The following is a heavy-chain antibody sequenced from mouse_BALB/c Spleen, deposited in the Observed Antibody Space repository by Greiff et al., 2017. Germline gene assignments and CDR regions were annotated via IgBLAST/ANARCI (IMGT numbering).Heavy chain of an antibody. CDR2: IWAGGST. CDR1: GFSLTSYG. D-gene: IGHD1-1*01. V-gene: IGHV2-9*02. CDR3: ARDGNYGSSYWYFDV. J-gene: IGHJ1*01. Sequence: VKLMESGPGLVAPSQSLSITCTVSGFSLTSYGVHWVRQPPGKGLEWLGVIWAGGSTNYNSALMSRLSISKDNSKSQVFLKMNSLQTDDTAMYYCARDGNYGSSYWYFDVWGAGTTVTVSS.